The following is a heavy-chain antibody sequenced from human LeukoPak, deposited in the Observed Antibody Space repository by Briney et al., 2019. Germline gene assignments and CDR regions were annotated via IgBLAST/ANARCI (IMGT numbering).Heavy chain of an antibody. CDR2: VNTNTGNP. Sequence: ASVKVSCKASGYTFTDYYMHWVRQAPGQGLEWMGWVNTNTGNPTYAQGFTGRFVFSLDTSVSTAYLQISSLKAEDTAVYYCAREEPYKYDSSGPQHWGQGTLVTVSS. J-gene: IGHJ1*01. CDR3: AREEPYKYDSSGPQH. D-gene: IGHD3-22*01. CDR1: GYTFTDYY. V-gene: IGHV7-4-1*02.